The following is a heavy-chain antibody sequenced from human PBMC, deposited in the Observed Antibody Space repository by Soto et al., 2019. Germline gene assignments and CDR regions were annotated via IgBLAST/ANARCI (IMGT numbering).Heavy chain of an antibody. Sequence: SETLSLTCNVSGGSVSCYHGSWIRQPPGKGLEWIGYINNNGNTDYNPSLESRVTISLDTSKNQISLNLTSVTAADTAVYYCARGVPATPLSGSSWLDPWGQGTLVTVSS. J-gene: IGHJ5*02. CDR2: INNNGNT. D-gene: IGHD2-15*01. CDR1: GGSVSCYH. V-gene: IGHV4-59*02. CDR3: ARGVPATPLSGSSWLDP.